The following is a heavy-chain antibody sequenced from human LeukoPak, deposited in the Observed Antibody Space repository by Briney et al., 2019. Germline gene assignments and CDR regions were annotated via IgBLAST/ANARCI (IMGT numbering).Heavy chain of an antibody. CDR1: GFTFSEHS. J-gene: IGHJ5*02. Sequence: GGSLRLSCEASGFTFSEHSMSWVRQAPGKGLEWVSTIKRDGSNTYYTDSVEGRFTISRDNSKNTLYLEMNTLGAEDTAVYYCAKRGYASCFDPWGQGTQVTVSS. V-gene: IGHV3-23*05. CDR3: AKRGYASCFDP. D-gene: IGHD2-15*01. CDR2: IKRDGSNT.